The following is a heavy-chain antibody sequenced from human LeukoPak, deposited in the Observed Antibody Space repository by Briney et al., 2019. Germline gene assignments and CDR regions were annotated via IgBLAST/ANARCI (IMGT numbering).Heavy chain of an antibody. D-gene: IGHD3-16*01. CDR3: ARLGGETTRFDL. Sequence: GGSLRLSCAASGFTFSSYEMNWVRQAPGKGLEWVSYISSSGSTIYYADSVKGRFTISRDNAANSLYLQMDSLRVEDTAVYYCARLGGETTRFDLWGQGALVTVSS. J-gene: IGHJ5*02. CDR2: ISSSGSTI. V-gene: IGHV3-48*03. CDR1: GFTFSSYE.